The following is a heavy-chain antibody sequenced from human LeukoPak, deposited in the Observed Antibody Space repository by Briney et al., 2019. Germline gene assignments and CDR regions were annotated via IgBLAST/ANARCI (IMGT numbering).Heavy chain of an antibody. J-gene: IGHJ4*02. CDR1: GVXISSSPYY. CDR3: ARHYDTSRYYYSFDI. CDR2: VYYSAST. Sequence: SETLSLTCTVSGVXISSSPYYWGWIRQPPGKGLEWIGSVYYSASTYYNPSLSSRLTIFIDTSKNQFSLRLSSVTAADTAVYYCARHYDTSRYYYSFDIWGQGTLVTVSS. V-gene: IGHV4-39*01. D-gene: IGHD3-22*01.